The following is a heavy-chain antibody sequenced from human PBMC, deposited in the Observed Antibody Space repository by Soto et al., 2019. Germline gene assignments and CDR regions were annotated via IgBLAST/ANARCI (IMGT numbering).Heavy chain of an antibody. Sequence: ASVKFSCKASGYTFTGYYMHWVRQAPGQGLEWMGWINPNSGGTNYAQKFQGRVTMTRDTSISTAYMELSRLRSDDTAVYYCARVQRYSSSPQTYYYGMDVWGQGTTVTVS. V-gene: IGHV1-2*02. CDR3: ARVQRYSSSPQTYYYGMDV. CDR1: GYTFTGYY. D-gene: IGHD6-6*01. CDR2: INPNSGGT. J-gene: IGHJ6*02.